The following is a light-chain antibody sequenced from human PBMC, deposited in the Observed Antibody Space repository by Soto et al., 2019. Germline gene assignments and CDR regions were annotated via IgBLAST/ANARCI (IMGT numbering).Light chain of an antibody. Sequence: DIQMTQSPSSLSASVGDRVTITCRASQSISSYLNWYQQKPGKAPKLLIYAASSLQSGGPSRFSGSGSGTDFTLTISSLQPEDFATYYCQQSYSTLRELTFGGGTKVEIK. CDR2: AAS. J-gene: IGKJ4*01. V-gene: IGKV1-39*01. CDR3: QQSYSTLRELT. CDR1: QSISSY.